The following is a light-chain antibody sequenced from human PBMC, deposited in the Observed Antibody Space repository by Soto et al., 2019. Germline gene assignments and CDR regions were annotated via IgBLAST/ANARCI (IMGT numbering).Light chain of an antibody. V-gene: IGKV1-5*03. Sequence: DIQMTQSPSTLSGSVGDRVTITCRASQTISSWLAWYQQKPGKAPKLLIYKASTLKSGVPSRFSGSGSGTEFTLTISSLQPDDFATYSCKHYNSDPRLGGGTKVDLK. CDR2: KAS. J-gene: IGKJ4*01. CDR1: QTISSW. CDR3: KHYNSDPR.